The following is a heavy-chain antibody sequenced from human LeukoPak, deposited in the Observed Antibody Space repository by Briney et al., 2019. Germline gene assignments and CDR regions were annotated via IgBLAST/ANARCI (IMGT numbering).Heavy chain of an antibody. CDR3: ATDPGIAAAPTAFDI. Sequence: GASVKVSCKASGGTFSSYAISWVRQAPGQGLGWMGGIIPIFGTANYAQKFQGRVTITTDESTSTAYMELSSLRSEDTAVYYCATDPGIAAAPTAFDIWGQGTMVTVSS. J-gene: IGHJ3*02. CDR2: IIPIFGTA. V-gene: IGHV1-69*05. CDR1: GGTFSSYA. D-gene: IGHD6-13*01.